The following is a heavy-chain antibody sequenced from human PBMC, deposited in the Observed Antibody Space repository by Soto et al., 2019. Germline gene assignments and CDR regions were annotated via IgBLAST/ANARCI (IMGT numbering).Heavy chain of an antibody. Sequence: QLQLRESGPGLVKPSETLSLTCTVSGGSISGGVGGLYYWCWIRQPPGKGLEWIGYIYDSGSTYYNPSLKSRVTISVDTSKNQFTLRPSSVTAADTAVYYCAREVIPLTTDWYFDLWGRGTLVTVSS. D-gene: IGHD4-17*01. CDR2: IYDSGST. CDR1: GGSISGGVGGLYY. V-gene: IGHV4-30-4*01. J-gene: IGHJ2*01. CDR3: AREVIPLTTDWYFDL.